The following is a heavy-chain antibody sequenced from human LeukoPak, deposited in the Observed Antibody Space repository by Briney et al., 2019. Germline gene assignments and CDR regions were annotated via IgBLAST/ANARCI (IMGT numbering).Heavy chain of an antibody. Sequence: GGSLRLSCAASGFGFSSFWMNWVRQAPGKGLEWVSIIFGNGDTTYYAGSVKGRFTVSRDNSKDTLYLQMNDLRPDDTAIYYCAKRNTMVRGGPCFDYWGQGLLVTVSS. CDR3: AKRNTMVRGGPCFDY. CDR2: IFGNGDTT. D-gene: IGHD3-10*01. V-gene: IGHV3-23*01. CDR1: GFGFSSFW. J-gene: IGHJ4*02.